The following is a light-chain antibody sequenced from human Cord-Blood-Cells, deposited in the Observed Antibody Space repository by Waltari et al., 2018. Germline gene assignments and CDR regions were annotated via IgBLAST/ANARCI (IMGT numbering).Light chain of an antibody. CDR2: EGS. CDR3: CSYAGSSTWV. V-gene: IGLV2-23*01. CDR1: SSAVGSYNL. Sequence: QSALTQPAPVSGSPGQSITISCTGPSSAVGSYNLVSWYQQHPGKAPKLMIYEGSKRPSGVSNRFSGSKSGNTASLTISGLQAEDEADYYCCSYAGSSTWVFGGGTKLTVL. J-gene: IGLJ3*02.